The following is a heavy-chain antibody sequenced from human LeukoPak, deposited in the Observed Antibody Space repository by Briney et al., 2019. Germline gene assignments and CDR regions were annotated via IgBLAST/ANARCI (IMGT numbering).Heavy chain of an antibody. CDR1: GGSISSHY. CDR3: ARENSGSYREFDY. D-gene: IGHD1-26*01. Sequence: SETLSLTCTVSGGSISSHYWSWVRQPAGKGLEWIGRIYTSGSTNYNASLKSRVSMSVDTSKNQFSLKLSSVTAADTAVFYCARENSGSYREFDYWGQGTLVTVSS. V-gene: IGHV4-4*07. J-gene: IGHJ4*02. CDR2: IYTSGST.